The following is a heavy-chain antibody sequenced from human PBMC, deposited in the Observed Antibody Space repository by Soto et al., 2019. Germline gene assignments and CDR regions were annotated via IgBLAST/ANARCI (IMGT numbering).Heavy chain of an antibody. CDR2: IGYSGNT. CDR1: GGSFKSDY. J-gene: IGHJ4*02. V-gene: IGHV4-59*08. CDR3: VRHQSGYDYGLTHFDY. D-gene: IGHD5-12*01. Sequence: QVQLQESGPGLVKASETLFLTCKVSGGSFKSDYWSWIRQPPGKGLEWIGYIGYSGNTNYNPSLKSRVTISVDTSKNQFSLRLNYVIAADTAVYYCVRHQSGYDYGLTHFDYWGQGTLVTVSS.